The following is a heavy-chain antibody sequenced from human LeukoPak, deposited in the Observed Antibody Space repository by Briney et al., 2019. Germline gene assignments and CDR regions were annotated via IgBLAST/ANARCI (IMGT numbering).Heavy chain of an antibody. Sequence: ASVKVSCKASGYTFTSYGISWVRQAPGQGLEWMGWISAYNGNTNYAQKLQGRVTMTTDTSTSTAYMELRSLRSDDTAVYYCARGDRLPGYSAPVGDYWGQGTLVTVSS. J-gene: IGHJ4*02. CDR1: GYTFTSYG. CDR3: ARGDRLPGYSAPVGDY. D-gene: IGHD3-9*01. CDR2: ISAYNGNT. V-gene: IGHV1-18*01.